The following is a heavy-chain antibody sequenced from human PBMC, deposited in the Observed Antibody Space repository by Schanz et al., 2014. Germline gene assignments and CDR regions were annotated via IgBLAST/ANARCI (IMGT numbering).Heavy chain of an antibody. CDR3: ARKMKLGVYGGKGHDSLDI. V-gene: IGHV3-23*01. CDR2: ISSGGGST. D-gene: IGHD4-17*01. Sequence: EVQLLESGGGLVQPGGSLRLSCATSGFSLDIFAVSWVRQAPGKGLEWVSSISSGGGSTYYADSVKGRFTISRDNSKNTLYLQMNSLRAEDTAVYYCARKMKLGVYGGKGHDSLDIWGQGTMVTVSS. J-gene: IGHJ3*02. CDR1: GFSLDIFA.